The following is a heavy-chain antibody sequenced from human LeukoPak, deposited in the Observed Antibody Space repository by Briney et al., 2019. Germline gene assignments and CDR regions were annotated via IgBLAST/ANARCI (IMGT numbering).Heavy chain of an antibody. CDR1: GGSVSSGSYY. CDR3: ARRGTGGRSFDI. Sequence: SETLSLTCTVSGGSVSSGSYYWTWIRQPPGKGLEWIGYISYSGSTNFNPSLKSRVTISVDTSKNQFSLNLSSATAADTAVYYCARRGTGGRSFDIWGQGTMVTVSS. V-gene: IGHV4-61*01. J-gene: IGHJ3*02. CDR2: ISYSGST. D-gene: IGHD2-8*02.